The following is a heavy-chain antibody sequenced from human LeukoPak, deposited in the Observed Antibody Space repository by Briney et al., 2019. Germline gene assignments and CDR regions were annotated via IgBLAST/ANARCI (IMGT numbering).Heavy chain of an antibody. CDR3: AREANLAYCSGGRCYPEALGY. CDR2: ITTYNGKT. CDR1: GYPFTSYG. Sequence: ASVKVSCKASGYPFTSYGISWVRQAPGQRLEWMGWITTYNGKTKYAQKLQGRVTMTTDTSTSTAYMELKSLRSDDTAVYYCAREANLAYCSGGRCYPEALGYWGQGTLVTVSS. D-gene: IGHD2-15*01. V-gene: IGHV1-18*01. J-gene: IGHJ4*02.